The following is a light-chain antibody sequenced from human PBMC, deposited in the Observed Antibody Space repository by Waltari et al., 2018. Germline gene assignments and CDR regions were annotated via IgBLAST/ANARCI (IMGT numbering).Light chain of an antibody. CDR1: QSINNW. V-gene: IGKV1-5*03. J-gene: IGKJ3*01. Sequence: DIQMTLSPSTLSASVGDRVTITCRASQSINNWLAWYQHKPGKVPKLLIQKASSLQSGVPLRFSGSGSGTEFTLSISSLQPDDFATYYCQEYKHYSSFTFGPGTKVDIK. CDR3: QEYKHYSSFT. CDR2: KAS.